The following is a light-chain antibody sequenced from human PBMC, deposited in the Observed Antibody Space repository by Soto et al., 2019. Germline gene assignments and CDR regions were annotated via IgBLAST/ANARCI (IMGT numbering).Light chain of an antibody. J-gene: IGKJ3*01. CDR1: QSVSGY. V-gene: IGKV3-11*01. Sequence: EIVLTQSPATLSLSPGERATLSCRASQSVSGYLAWYQQKPGQAPRLLIYDGSPRAAGIPSRFSGSGSGTDFTLTISGLEPEDFAVYYCQQRSNWLISFGHGTKLDIK. CDR3: QQRSNWLIS. CDR2: DGS.